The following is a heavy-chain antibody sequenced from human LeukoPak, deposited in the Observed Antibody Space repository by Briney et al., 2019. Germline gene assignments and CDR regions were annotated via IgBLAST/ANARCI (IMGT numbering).Heavy chain of an antibody. J-gene: IGHJ6*03. V-gene: IGHV3-30*02. CDR3: AREGVWFGEWDYYMDV. CDR2: IRYDGSNK. Sequence: GGSLRLSCAASGFTFSSYGMHWVRQAPGKGQKWVAFIRYDGSNKYYADSVKGRFTISRDNSKNTLYLQMNSLRAEDTAVYYCAREGVWFGEWDYYMDVWGKGTTVTVSS. D-gene: IGHD3-10*01. CDR1: GFTFSSYG.